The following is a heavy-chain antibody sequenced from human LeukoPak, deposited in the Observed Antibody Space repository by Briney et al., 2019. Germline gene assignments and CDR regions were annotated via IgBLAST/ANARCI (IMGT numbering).Heavy chain of an antibody. J-gene: IGHJ3*02. CDR3: ASDGYSSSWYAFDI. CDR1: GFTFSNYN. V-gene: IGHV3-48*04. CDR2: INSGSSTI. D-gene: IGHD6-13*01. Sequence: GGSLRLSCAASGFTFSNYNMNWVRQAPGRGLEWVSYINSGSSTIYYADSVKGRFLISRDNAKNSLYLQMNSLRAEDTAVYYCASDGYSSSWYAFDIWGQGTMVTVSS.